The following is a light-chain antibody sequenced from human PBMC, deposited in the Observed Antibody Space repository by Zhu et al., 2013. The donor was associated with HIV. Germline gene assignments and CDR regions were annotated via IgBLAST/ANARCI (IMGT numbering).Light chain of an antibody. CDR3: QQYNNWPRT. J-gene: IGKJ1*01. V-gene: IGKV3-15*01. Sequence: DIVMTQSPGTLSVSPGGRATLSCRASQSVGSNLAWYQQKPGQAPRLLISGASNRATGIPARFSGSGSGTEFTLTISSLQSEDFAVYYCQQYNNWPRTFGQGTKVEIK. CDR1: QSVGSN. CDR2: GAS.